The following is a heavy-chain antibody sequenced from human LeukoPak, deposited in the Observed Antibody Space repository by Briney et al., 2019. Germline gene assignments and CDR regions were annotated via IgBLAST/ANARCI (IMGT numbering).Heavy chain of an antibody. CDR2: IWYDGSNK. CDR1: GFTFSIYG. J-gene: IGHJ4*02. Sequence: GGSLRLSCAASGFTFSIYGMHWVRQAPGKGLEWVAVIWYDGSNKYYADSVKGRFTISRDNSKNTLYLQMNSLRAEDTAVYYCARGAGHYYDSSGYHYWGQGTLVTVSS. V-gene: IGHV3-33*01. CDR3: ARGAGHYYDSSGYHY. D-gene: IGHD3-22*01.